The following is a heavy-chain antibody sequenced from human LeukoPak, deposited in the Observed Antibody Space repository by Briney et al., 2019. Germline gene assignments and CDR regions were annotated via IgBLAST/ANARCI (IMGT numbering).Heavy chain of an antibody. Sequence: GGSLTLSCAVSGFTFSSYWMHWVRQAPGKGLVWVSRIRTDGTITTYADSVKGRFSISRDNAKNTLYLQVNSLRVEDTAVYYCARDDANIVGAPNYMDFWGKGTTVTVSS. CDR2: IRTDGTIT. CDR3: ARDDANIVGAPNYMDF. D-gene: IGHD1-26*01. CDR1: GFTFSSYW. V-gene: IGHV3-74*01. J-gene: IGHJ6*03.